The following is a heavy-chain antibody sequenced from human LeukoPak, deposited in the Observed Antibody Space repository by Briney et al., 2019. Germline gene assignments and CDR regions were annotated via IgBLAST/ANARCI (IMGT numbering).Heavy chain of an antibody. CDR2: IYSGGST. CDR1: GFTVSSNY. V-gene: IGHV3-53*01. D-gene: IGHD6-13*01. CDR3: ARSEGGKIAAAGTYAFDI. J-gene: IGHJ3*02. Sequence: GGSLRLSCAASGFTVSSNYMSWVRQAPGKGLEWVSVIYSGGSTYYADSVKGRFTISRDNSKNTLYLQMNSLRAEDTAVYYCARSEGGKIAAAGTYAFDIWGQGTMVTVSS.